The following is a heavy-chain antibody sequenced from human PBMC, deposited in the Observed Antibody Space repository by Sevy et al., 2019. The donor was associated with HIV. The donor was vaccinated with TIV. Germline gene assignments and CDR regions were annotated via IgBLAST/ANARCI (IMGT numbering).Heavy chain of an antibody. V-gene: IGHV5-51*01. Sequence: GESLKISCKGSGYSFTTYWIGWVRQMPGKDLEWIGIIYPSDSEIRCSPPFQGQVTISADKSISTAYLQWSSLKASDSAVYYCVIGGRVSYVRYNDWHADYWGQGTLVTVSS. CDR3: VIGGRVSYVRYNDWHADY. CDR1: GYSFTTYW. J-gene: IGHJ4*02. D-gene: IGHD3-9*01. CDR2: IYPSDSEI.